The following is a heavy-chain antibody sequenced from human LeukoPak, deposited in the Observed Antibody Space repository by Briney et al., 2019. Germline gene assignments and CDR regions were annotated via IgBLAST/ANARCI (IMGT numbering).Heavy chain of an antibody. CDR3: TRAWGVVKTFDI. CDR1: GFTFRDYA. Sequence: GGSLRLSCTASGFTFRDYAMSWVRQAPGKGLEWVGFIRSKSYGGTTEYAASVKGRFIISRDDSKSIAYLQMNSLKTEDTAVYYCTRAWGVVKTFDIWGQGTMVTVSS. J-gene: IGHJ3*02. CDR2: IRSKSYGGTT. D-gene: IGHD4-23*01. V-gene: IGHV3-49*04.